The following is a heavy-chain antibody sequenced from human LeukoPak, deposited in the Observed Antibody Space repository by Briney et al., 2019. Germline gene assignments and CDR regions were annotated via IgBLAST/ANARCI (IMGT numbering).Heavy chain of an antibody. CDR2: INQDGSEK. CDR3: ARDRVIGARHFDY. V-gene: IGHV3-7*01. D-gene: IGHD6-6*01. J-gene: IGHJ4*02. Sequence: GGSLRLSRAASGFTFRSYWMSWVRQTPGKGLEWVANINQDGSEKRYVDAVKGRFTISRDNAKNSLYLEMNSLRAEDTAVYYCARDRVIGARHFDYWGQGTLVTVSS. CDR1: GFTFRSYW.